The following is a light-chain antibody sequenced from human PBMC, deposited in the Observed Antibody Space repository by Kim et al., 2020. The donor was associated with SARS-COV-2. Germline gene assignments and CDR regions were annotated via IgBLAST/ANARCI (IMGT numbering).Light chain of an antibody. J-gene: IGKJ3*01. CDR1: QGISSY. CDR3: QQYYSYTPT. V-gene: IGKV1-8*01. Sequence: AIRMTQSPSSFSASTGDRVTITCRASQGISSYLAWYQQKPGKAPKLLIYAASTLQSGVPSRFSGSGSGTDFTLTISCLQSEDFATYYCQQYYSYTPTFGPGTKVDIK. CDR2: AAS.